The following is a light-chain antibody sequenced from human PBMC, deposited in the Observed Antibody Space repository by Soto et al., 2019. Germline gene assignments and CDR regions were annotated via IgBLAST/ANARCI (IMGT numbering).Light chain of an antibody. J-gene: IGKJ1*01. V-gene: IGKV3-15*01. CDR3: QQFYNWPRT. CDR1: QSVSNN. CDR2: GAS. Sequence: EIVMTQSPATLSVSQGERVTLSCRASQSVSNNLAWYQQKPGQAPRLLMYGASTRANGFPARFSGSGSGTEFTLTISSLQSEDFAVYYCQQFYNWPRTFGQGTKVEIK.